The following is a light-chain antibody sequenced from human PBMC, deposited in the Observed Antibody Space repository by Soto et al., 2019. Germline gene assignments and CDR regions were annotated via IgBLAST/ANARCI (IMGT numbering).Light chain of an antibody. Sequence: DIQMTQSPSTLSASVGDRVTITCRASQSISSWLAWYQQKPGKAPKRLIYKASTLESGIPSRFSVGGSGTEFTLTISSLQSDDFATYYCQQYDIFSLTFGGGTKVEVK. CDR3: QQYDIFSLT. V-gene: IGKV1-5*03. J-gene: IGKJ4*01. CDR1: QSISSW. CDR2: KAS.